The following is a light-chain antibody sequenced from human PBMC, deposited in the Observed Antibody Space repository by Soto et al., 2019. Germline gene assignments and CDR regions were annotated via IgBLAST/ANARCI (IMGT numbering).Light chain of an antibody. J-gene: IGKJ5*01. CDR3: QQYHRLPIT. CDR1: QDIDNF. CDR2: DAS. Sequence: DIQLTQSPSSLSASLGDRFTITCHASQDIDNFLNWYQHKPGAAPKLLIYDASTLAPGVPSRFSGTESGADFTFTISSLQPEDIATYYCQQYHRLPITFGPGTRLEIK. V-gene: IGKV1-33*01.